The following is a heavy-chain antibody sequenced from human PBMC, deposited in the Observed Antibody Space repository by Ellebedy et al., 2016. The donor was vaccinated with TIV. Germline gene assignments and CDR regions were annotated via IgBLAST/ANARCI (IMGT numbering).Heavy chain of an antibody. D-gene: IGHD2-15*01. J-gene: IGHJ4*02. CDR2: IYYSGST. V-gene: IGHV4-31*03. CDR3: ARGGSRLLPYFDY. CDR1: GGSISSGRYY. Sequence: SETLSLTCTVSGGSISSGRYYWSWIRQHPGKGLEWIGYIYYSGSTYYNPSLKSRVTISVDTSKNQFSLKLSSVTAADTAVYYCARGGSRLLPYFDYWGQGTLVTVSS.